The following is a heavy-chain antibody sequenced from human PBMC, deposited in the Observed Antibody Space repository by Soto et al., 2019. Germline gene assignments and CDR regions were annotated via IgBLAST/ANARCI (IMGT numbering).Heavy chain of an antibody. CDR2: IAHDGSRE. D-gene: IGHD5-12*01. J-gene: IGHJ6*02. CDR1: GFTFSTYG. V-gene: IGHV3-30*18. CDR3: AKLGYSVYDCTYYCGLDV. Sequence: QVQMVESGGGVVQPGRSLRLSCAASGFTFSTYGIHWVRQAPGKGLEWVAVIAHDGSREYYADSVKGRFAISRDNSKNTLYLQMNSLRAEDTAVYYCAKLGYSVYDCTYYCGLDVWGQGTTVTVSS.